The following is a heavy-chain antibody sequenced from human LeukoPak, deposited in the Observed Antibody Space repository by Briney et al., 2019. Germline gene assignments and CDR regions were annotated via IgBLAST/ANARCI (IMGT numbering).Heavy chain of an antibody. V-gene: IGHV4-59*06. CDR2: IYYSGST. CDR3: ARDIRSRIGGMDV. J-gene: IGHJ6*02. D-gene: IGHD2-15*01. CDR1: GGSISSYY. Sequence: SETLSLTCTVSGGSISSYYWSWIRQHPGKGLEWIGYIYYSGSTYYNPSLKSRVTISVDTSKNQFSLKLSSVTAADTAVYYCARDIRSRIGGMDVWGQGTTVTVSS.